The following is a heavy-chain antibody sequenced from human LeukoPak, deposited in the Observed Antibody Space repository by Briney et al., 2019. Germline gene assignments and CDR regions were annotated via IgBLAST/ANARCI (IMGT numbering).Heavy chain of an antibody. CDR1: GFTFDDYG. D-gene: IGHD2-15*01. CDR3: ARVGSEEGYYFDY. J-gene: IGHJ4*02. CDR2: INWSGGST. V-gene: IGHV3-20*04. Sequence: AGGSLRLSCAASGFTFDDYGMSWVRQVPGKGLEWVSGINWSGGSTGYADSVKGRLTISRDNAKNSLYLQMNSLRAEDTALYYCARVGSEEGYYFDYWGQGTLVTVSS.